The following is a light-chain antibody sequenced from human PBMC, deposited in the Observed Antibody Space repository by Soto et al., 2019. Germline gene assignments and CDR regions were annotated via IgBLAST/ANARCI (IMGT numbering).Light chain of an antibody. CDR3: SSYTTVPSPQWV. J-gene: IGLJ3*02. V-gene: IGLV2-14*01. CDR2: EVD. CDR1: SSDVGGYNY. Sequence: QSALTQPASVSGSPGQSITISCTGTSSDVGGYNYVSWYQHHPGKAPKLMVYEVDNRPSGISDRFSASKSGNTASLTISGLQAEDEAHYYCSSYTTVPSPQWVFAGGTKLTVL.